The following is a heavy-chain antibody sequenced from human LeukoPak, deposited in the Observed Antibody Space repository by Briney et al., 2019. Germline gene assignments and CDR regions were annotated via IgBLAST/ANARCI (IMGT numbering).Heavy chain of an antibody. CDR3: ARASASLWLVLDY. CDR1: GFTFSSYA. V-gene: IGHV3-30-3*01. CDR2: ISYDGSNK. J-gene: IGHJ4*02. D-gene: IGHD6-19*01. Sequence: GGSLRLSCAASGFTFSSYAMHWVRQAPGKGLEWVAVISYDGSNKYYADSVKGRFTISRDNSKNTLYLQMNSLRAEDTAVYYCARASASLWLVLDYWGQGTLVTVSS.